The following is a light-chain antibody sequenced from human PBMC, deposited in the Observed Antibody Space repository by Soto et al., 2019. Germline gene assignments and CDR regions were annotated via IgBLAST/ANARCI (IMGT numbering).Light chain of an antibody. Sequence: EVVLTQSPATLSVSPGERATLSCRASESVNNKLGWYQQKPGQAPRLLIYRASTRATGIPARFSGSGSGTEFTHTISSLQSEDSAVYYCHQYNNWFPFTFGQGIRLEIK. J-gene: IGKJ5*01. CDR2: RAS. CDR3: HQYNNWFPFT. V-gene: IGKV3-15*01. CDR1: ESVNNK.